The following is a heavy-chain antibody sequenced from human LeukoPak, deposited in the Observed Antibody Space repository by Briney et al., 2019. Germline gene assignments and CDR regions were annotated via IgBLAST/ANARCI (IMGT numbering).Heavy chain of an antibody. V-gene: IGHV1-18*01. D-gene: IGHD6-19*01. CDR1: GYTFTSYG. CDR2: ISAYNGNT. Sequence: ASVRVSCKASGYTFTSYGISWVRQAPGQGLEWMGWISAYNGNTNYAQKLQGRVTMTTDTSTSTAYMELRSLRSDDTAVYYCARFYLSSGWYGGFDPWGQGTLVTVSS. CDR3: ARFYLSSGWYGGFDP. J-gene: IGHJ5*02.